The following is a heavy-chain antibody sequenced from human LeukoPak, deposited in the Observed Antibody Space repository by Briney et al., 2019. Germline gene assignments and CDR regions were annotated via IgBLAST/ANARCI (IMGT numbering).Heavy chain of an antibody. CDR3: ARLDDYVWGSYRLSLNAFDI. J-gene: IGHJ3*02. CDR2: IYYSGST. CDR1: GGSISSYY. D-gene: IGHD3-16*02. Sequence: SETLSLTCTVSGGSISSYYWSWIRQPPGKGLERIGYIYYSGSTNYNPSLKSRVTISVDTSKNQFSLKLSSVTAADTAVYYCARLDDYVWGSYRLSLNAFDIWGQGTMVTVSS. V-gene: IGHV4-59*08.